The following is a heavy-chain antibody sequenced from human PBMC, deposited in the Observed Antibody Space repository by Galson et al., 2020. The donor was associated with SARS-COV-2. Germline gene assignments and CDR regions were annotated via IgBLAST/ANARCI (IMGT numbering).Heavy chain of an antibody. CDR2: MYYTGST. CDR1: GGSISNYY. Sequence: KASETLSLTCTVSGGSISNYYWSWLRQPPGKGLEWIGYMYYTGSTNYKPSLRSRVTISVDMSKNQFSLKLGSVTDADTAVYYCARSGSYSGTSIFWGQGTLVAVSS. CDR3: ARSGSYSGTSIF. V-gene: IGHV4-59*01. J-gene: IGHJ4*02. D-gene: IGHD1-26*01.